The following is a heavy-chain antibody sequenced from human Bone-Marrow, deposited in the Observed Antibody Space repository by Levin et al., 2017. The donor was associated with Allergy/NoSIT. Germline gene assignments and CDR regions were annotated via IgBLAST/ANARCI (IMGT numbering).Heavy chain of an antibody. CDR2: LGSTGSTT. CDR1: GFTFRSYA. D-gene: IGHD4-23*01. CDR3: VMSTSPGGFDI. Sequence: GGSLRLSCSASGFTFRSYAMHWVRQAPGKGLEYVSALGSTGSTTYYADSVRGRFTVSRDNSRNTLYLQMRSLRAEDTAVYYCVMSTSPGGFDIWGQGTMVTVAS. V-gene: IGHV3-64D*06. J-gene: IGHJ3*02.